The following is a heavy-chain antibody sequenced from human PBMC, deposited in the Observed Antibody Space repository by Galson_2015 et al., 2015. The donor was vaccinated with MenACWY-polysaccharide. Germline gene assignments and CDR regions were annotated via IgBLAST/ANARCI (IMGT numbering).Heavy chain of an antibody. V-gene: IGHV3-23*01. Sequence: SLRLSCAASGFAFSNYGMAWVRQAPGKGLEWVSALSQTTTTYYSASVKGRFTISRDNSKNTLYLQMNSLRVEDTAVYYCAREGXCSGGTCYFYDYWGQGILVTVSA. J-gene: IGHJ4*02. CDR3: AREGXCSGGTCYFYDY. CDR1: GFAFSNYG. D-gene: IGHD2-15*01. CDR2: LSQTTTT.